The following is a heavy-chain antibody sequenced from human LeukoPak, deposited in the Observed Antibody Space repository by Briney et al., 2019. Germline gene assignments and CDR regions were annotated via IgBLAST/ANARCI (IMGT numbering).Heavy chain of an antibody. D-gene: IGHD1-1*01. CDR3: TRGEGRIYFGNDKNWFNP. CDR1: GYTFTGYY. Sequence: ASVKVSCKASGYTFTGYYIHWVRQAPGQGLEWMGWVNPNSANTAYAQKFQGRITMTRDTSISTVYMELSSLRYEDTAIYYCTRGEGRIYFGNDKNWFNPWGQGTLVTVSS. V-gene: IGHV1-8*02. CDR2: VNPNSANT. J-gene: IGHJ5*02.